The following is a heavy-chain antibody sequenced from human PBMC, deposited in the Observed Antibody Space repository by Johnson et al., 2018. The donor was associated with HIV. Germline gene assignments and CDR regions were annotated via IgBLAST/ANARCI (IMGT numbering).Heavy chain of an antibody. D-gene: IGHD6-25*01. CDR3: AKGGIDAFDI. CDR1: GFTVSSNY. J-gene: IGHJ3*02. V-gene: IGHV3-30*18. Sequence: QVQLVESGGGLVQPGGSLRLSCAASGFTVSSNYMSWVRQAPGKGLEWVAVILYDGSNKYYADSVKGRFTISRDNSKNTVYLEMNSLRAEDTAVYYCAKGGIDAFDIWGQGTMVTVSS. CDR2: ILYDGSNK.